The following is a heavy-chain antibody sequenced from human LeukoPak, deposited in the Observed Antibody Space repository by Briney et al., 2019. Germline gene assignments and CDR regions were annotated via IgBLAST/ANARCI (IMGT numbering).Heavy chain of an antibody. CDR2: IIPIFGTA. D-gene: IGHD3-3*01. V-gene: IGHV1-69*13. CDR3: ARAGAIFGVIKHYYYYMDV. CDR1: GGTFTSYA. J-gene: IGHJ6*03. Sequence: ASVKVSCKASGGTFTSYAISWVRQAPGQGLEWMGGIIPIFGTANYAQKFQGRVTITADESTSTASRDLSSVTSEDTAVYYCARAGAIFGVIKHYYYYMDVWGKGTTVTASS.